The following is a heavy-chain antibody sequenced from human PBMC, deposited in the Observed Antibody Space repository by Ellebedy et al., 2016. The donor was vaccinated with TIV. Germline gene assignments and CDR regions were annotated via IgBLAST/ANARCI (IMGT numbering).Heavy chain of an antibody. Sequence: GGSLRLXCAASGFTFSSYGMHWVRQAPGKGLEWVAVIWYDGNNKYYADSVKGRFTISRDNSKNTLYLQMNSLRAEDTAVYYCARDNGYSSSRGPFDYWGQGTLVTVSS. CDR1: GFTFSSYG. V-gene: IGHV3-33*01. D-gene: IGHD6-13*01. CDR3: ARDNGYSSSRGPFDY. CDR2: IWYDGNNK. J-gene: IGHJ4*02.